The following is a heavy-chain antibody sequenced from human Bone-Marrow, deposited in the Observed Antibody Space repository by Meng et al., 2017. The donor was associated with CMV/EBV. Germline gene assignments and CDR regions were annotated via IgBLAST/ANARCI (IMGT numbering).Heavy chain of an antibody. Sequence: ASVKVSCKASGYTFTGYYMHWVRQAPGQGLEWMGWINPNSGGTNYAQKFQGRVTMTRDTSISTAYMELSRLRSDDTAVYYCARALWYYDFWSGYSNWFDPWGQGTLVTVSS. V-gene: IGHV1-2*02. CDR1: GYTFTGYY. J-gene: IGHJ5*02. CDR2: INPNSGGT. CDR3: ARALWYYDFWSGYSNWFDP. D-gene: IGHD3-3*01.